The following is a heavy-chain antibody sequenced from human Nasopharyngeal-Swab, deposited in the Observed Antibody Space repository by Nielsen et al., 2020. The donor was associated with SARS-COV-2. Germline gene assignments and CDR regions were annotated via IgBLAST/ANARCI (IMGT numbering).Heavy chain of an antibody. V-gene: IGHV3-30*18. CDR3: AKPRHAYYYYGMDV. CDR1: GFTFSSYG. CDR2: ISYDGSNK. J-gene: IGHJ6*02. Sequence: GESLKISCAASGFTFSSYGMHWVRQAPGKGLEWVAVISYDGSNKYYADSVKGRFTISRDNSKNTLYLQMNSLRAEDTAMYYCAKPRHAYYYYGMDVWGQGTTVTVSS.